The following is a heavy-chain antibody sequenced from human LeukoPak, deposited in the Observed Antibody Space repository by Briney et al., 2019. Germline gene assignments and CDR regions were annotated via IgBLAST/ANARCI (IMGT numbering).Heavy chain of an antibody. V-gene: IGHV3-74*01. D-gene: IGHD6-19*01. J-gene: IGHJ4*02. CDR1: GFRFSSSW. Sequence: QPGGSLRLSCAASGFRFSSSWMHWVRQGPGKGLVWVSRINGDGSSTTYADSVQGRFTISRDNAKNTLYLQMNSLRAEDTAVYYCAKGPDIAVAGTGRGFDYWGQGTLVTVSS. CDR2: INGDGSST. CDR3: AKGPDIAVAGTGRGFDY.